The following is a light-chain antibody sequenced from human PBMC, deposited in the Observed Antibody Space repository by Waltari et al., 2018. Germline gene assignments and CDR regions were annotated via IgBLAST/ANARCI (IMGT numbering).Light chain of an antibody. J-gene: IGLJ2*01. CDR3: SSYTLSSSLVL. Sequence: QSALTQPASVSGSPGQSITITCTGTSDDIGAYHYVSCYQQLPGNAPKLIIYEVTNRPSGVSDRFSGSKSGNTASLTISGLLPDDEAQYHCSSYTLSSSLVLFGGGTKVTVL. CDR1: SDDIGAYHY. CDR2: EVT. V-gene: IGLV2-14*01.